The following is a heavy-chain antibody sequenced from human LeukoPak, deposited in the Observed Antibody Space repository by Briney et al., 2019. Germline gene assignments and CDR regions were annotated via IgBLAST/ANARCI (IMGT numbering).Heavy chain of an antibody. J-gene: IGHJ3*02. CDR1: GGSISSSNW. Sequence: PSETLSLTCAVSGGSISSSNWWSWVRQPPGKGLEWIGEVYHSGSTNYNPSLKSRVTISVDKSKNQFSLKLSSVTAADTAVYYCACGYSYGHDAFDIWGQGTMVTVSS. CDR2: VYHSGST. V-gene: IGHV4-4*02. D-gene: IGHD5-18*01. CDR3: ACGYSYGHDAFDI.